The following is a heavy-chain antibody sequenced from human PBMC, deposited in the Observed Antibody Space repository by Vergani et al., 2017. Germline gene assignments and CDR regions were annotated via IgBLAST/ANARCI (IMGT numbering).Heavy chain of an antibody. CDR2: IIPIFTTA. V-gene: IGHV1-69*12. CDR3: ARNGVECSSTSCYDNWFDP. CDR1: GGTFSSYA. D-gene: IGHD2-2*01. Sequence: QVQLVQSGAEVKKPGSSVKVSCKASGGTFSSYAISWVRQAPGQGLEWMGGIIPIFTTANYAQKFQGRVTITADESTSTAYMELSSLRSEDTAVYYCARNGVECSSTSCYDNWFDPWGQGTLVTVSS. J-gene: IGHJ5*02.